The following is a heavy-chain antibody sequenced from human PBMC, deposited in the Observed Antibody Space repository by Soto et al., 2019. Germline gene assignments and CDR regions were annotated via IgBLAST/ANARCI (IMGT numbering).Heavy chain of an antibody. CDR1: GSTFPNYP. D-gene: IGHD4-4*01. V-gene: IGHV3-30-3*01. J-gene: IGHJ5*02. CDR3: VRGGYSSSWERLDP. CDR2: ISHDGVTK. Sequence: PGGFLRLSCTASGSTFPNYPMHWVRQAPEKGLEWVAVISHDGVTKNSADSVKGRFTISRDNSRNTLYLQMNSLRIEDTAMYYCVRGGYSSSWERLDPWGQGTLVTVSS.